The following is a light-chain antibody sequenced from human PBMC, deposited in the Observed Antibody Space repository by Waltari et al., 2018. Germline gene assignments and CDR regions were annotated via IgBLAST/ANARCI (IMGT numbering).Light chain of an antibody. J-gene: IGKJ1*01. CDR2: GAS. CDR1: QSVGLS. Sequence: EIVLTQSPGTLSLSPGERATLSCRASQSVGLSLAWYQQKPGQAPRLLIYGASTRAPGIPDRFSGGGSGTDFSLTISRLEPEDFAVYHCQHYVRLPVTFGQGTKVEIK. CDR3: QHYVRLPVT. V-gene: IGKV3-20*01.